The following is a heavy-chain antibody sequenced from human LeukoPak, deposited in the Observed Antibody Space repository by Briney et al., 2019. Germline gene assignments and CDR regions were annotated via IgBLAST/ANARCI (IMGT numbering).Heavy chain of an antibody. D-gene: IGHD4-17*01. CDR2: ISWNSGSI. Sequence: GGSLGLSCAASGFTFDDYAMHWVRQAPGKGLEWVSGISWNSGSIGYADSVKGRFTISRDNAKNSLYLQMNSLRAEDTALYYCAKGHGDYVPFDYWGQGTLVTVSS. J-gene: IGHJ4*02. V-gene: IGHV3-9*01. CDR1: GFTFDDYA. CDR3: AKGHGDYVPFDY.